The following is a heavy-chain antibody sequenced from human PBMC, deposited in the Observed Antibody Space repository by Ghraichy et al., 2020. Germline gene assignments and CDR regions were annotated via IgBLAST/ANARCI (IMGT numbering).Heavy chain of an antibody. CDR1: GFTFSSYG. CDR2: IRYDGSNK. Sequence: GGSLRLSCAASGFTFSSYGMHWVRQAPGKGLEWVAFIRYDGSNKYYADSVKGRFTISRDNSKNTLYLQMNSLRAEDTAVYYCAKDLLTAVAGRFDYWGQGTLVTVSS. D-gene: IGHD6-19*01. CDR3: AKDLLTAVAGRFDY. J-gene: IGHJ4*02. V-gene: IGHV3-30*02.